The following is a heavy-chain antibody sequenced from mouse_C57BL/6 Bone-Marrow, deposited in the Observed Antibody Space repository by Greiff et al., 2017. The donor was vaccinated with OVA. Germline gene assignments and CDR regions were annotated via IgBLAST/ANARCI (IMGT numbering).Heavy chain of an antibody. Sequence: QVQLQQPGAELVRPGTSVKLSCKASGYTFTSYWMHWVKQRPGQGLEWIGVIDPSDSYTNYNQKFKGKATLTVDTSSSTAYMQLSSLTSEDSAVYYCARGYYGSSWYFDVWGTGTTVTVSS. CDR1: GYTFTSYW. J-gene: IGHJ1*03. V-gene: IGHV1-59*01. CDR2: IDPSDSYT. CDR3: ARGYYGSSWYFDV. D-gene: IGHD1-1*01.